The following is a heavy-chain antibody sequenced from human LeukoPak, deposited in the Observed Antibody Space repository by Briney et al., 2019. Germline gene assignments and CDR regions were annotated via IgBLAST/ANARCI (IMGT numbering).Heavy chain of an antibody. V-gene: IGHV3-23*01. D-gene: IGHD5-18*01. Sequence: GGSLRLSCAASGFTFGTYGMSWVRQAPGKGLEWASSIISSGGSTYYADSVKGRFTVSRDNSKNTLYVQMNSLRAEDTAVYYCAKGSGYTYGLYYFEYWGQGTLITVSS. J-gene: IGHJ4*02. CDR1: GFTFGTYG. CDR2: IISSGGST. CDR3: AKGSGYTYGLYYFEY.